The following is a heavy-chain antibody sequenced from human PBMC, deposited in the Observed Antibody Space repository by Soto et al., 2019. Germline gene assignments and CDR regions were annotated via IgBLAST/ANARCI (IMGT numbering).Heavy chain of an antibody. CDR2: IWYDGSNK. CDR1: GFAFSSYG. V-gene: IGHV3-33*01. D-gene: IGHD2-2*01. CDR3: TRGSGSSTSYYYYGMDV. Sequence: GGSLRLSCAASGFAFSSYGMHWVRQAPGKGLEWVAVIWYDGSNKYYADSVKGRFTISRDNSKNTLYLQMNSLGAEDTAVYYCTRGSGSSTSYYYYGMDVWGQGTTVTSP. J-gene: IGHJ6*02.